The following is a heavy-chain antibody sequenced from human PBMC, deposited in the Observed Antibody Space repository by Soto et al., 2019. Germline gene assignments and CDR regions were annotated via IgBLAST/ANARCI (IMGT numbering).Heavy chain of an antibody. CDR2: IIPILGIA. CDR3: ARVPPRYCSSTSCYGYNWFDP. Sequence: PSVKVSCKASGGTFSSYTISWVRQAPGQGLEWMGRIIPILGIANYAQKFQGRVTITADKSTGTAYMELSSLRTEDTAVYYCARVPPRYCSSTSCYGYNWFDPWGQGTLVTVSS. V-gene: IGHV1-69*02. D-gene: IGHD2-2*01. J-gene: IGHJ5*02. CDR1: GGTFSSYT.